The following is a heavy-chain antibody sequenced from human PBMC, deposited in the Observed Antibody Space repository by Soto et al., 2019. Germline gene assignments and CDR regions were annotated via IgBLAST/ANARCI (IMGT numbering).Heavy chain of an antibody. D-gene: IGHD3-9*01. V-gene: IGHV3-33*01. CDR1: GFTFRSYG. J-gene: IGHJ4*02. Sequence: QVQLVESGGGVVQTGRSLRLSCAASGFTFRSYGMHWVRQAPGKGLEWVAVIWYDGSNKYYADSVKGRFTISRDNSKNTLYLQMHGLSAEATSVYYCAREASYDYDIWTGYYKDWGQGTLVTVSS. CDR2: IWYDGSNK. CDR3: AREASYDYDIWTGYYKD.